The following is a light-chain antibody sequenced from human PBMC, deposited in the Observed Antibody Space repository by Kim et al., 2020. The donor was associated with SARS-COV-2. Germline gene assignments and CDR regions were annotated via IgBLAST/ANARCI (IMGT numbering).Light chain of an antibody. J-gene: IGKJ1*01. CDR2: GAS. CDR3: QQYNNWWT. Sequence: SLSPGDTPPLPRRPRQIVTTTLSWFQHKPGQVPWLLIYGASTRATGIPARFSGSGSGTEFTLTISSLQSDDFAVYYCQQYNNWWTFGQGTKVDIK. V-gene: IGKV3-15*01. CDR1: QIVTTT.